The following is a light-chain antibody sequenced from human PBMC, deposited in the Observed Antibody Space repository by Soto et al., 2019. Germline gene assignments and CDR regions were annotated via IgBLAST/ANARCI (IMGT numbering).Light chain of an antibody. V-gene: IGLV2-23*01. Sequence: QSALTQPASVSGSPGQSITISCTGTSSDVGTYNLVSWYQQHPGKAPKLMIYEDTKRPSGFSNRFSGSKSGNTASLTISGLQAEDEADYYCCSYAGSSTWVFGGGTKVTVL. J-gene: IGLJ3*02. CDR3: CSYAGSSTWV. CDR1: SSDVGTYNL. CDR2: EDT.